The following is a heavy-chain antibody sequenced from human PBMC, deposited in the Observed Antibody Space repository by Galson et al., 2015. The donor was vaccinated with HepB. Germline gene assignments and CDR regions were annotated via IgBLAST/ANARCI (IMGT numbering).Heavy chain of an antibody. V-gene: IGHV3-7*01. CDR1: RFTFSNYW. J-gene: IGHJ3*02. D-gene: IGHD3-16*01. CDR2: IRQDGSEK. CDR3: ARVTFSPLGDAFDI. Sequence: SLRLSCAASRFTFSNYWMSWVRQAPGKGLEWVANIRQDGSEKYYVDSVKGRFTISRDNAKNSLYLQMNSLTAEDTAVYYCARVTFSPLGDAFDIWGQGTMVTVSS.